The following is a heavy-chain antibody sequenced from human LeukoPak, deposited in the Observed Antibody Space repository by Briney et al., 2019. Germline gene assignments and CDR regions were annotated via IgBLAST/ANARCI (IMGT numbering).Heavy chain of an antibody. D-gene: IGHD6-13*01. CDR1: VFTDSINY. CDR2: IYSGDGGGST. CDR3: AKDAAGPEY. Sequence: GGCLRLSCAASVFTDSINYRSGARQAPGKGLEWVLVIYSGDGGGSTYYADSVKGRFTISRDNSKNTLYLQMNSRRVEDTAIYYCAKDAAGPEYWGQGNLVTVSS. J-gene: IGHJ4*02. V-gene: IGHV3-66*01.